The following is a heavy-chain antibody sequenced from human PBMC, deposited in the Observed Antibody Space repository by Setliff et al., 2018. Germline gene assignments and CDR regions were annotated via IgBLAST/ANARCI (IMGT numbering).Heavy chain of an antibody. CDR2: MYTSGST. Sequence: NPSETLSLTCTVSGGSVSSGSYYWSWIRQPAGKGLEWIGRMYTSGSTNYNPSLKSRVTISLDTSKNQFSLKLSSVTAADTAVYHCARGSSGWYSGAFDIWGQGTMVTVSS. CDR3: ARGSSGWYSGAFDI. V-gene: IGHV4-61*02. J-gene: IGHJ3*02. CDR1: GGSVSSGSYY. D-gene: IGHD6-19*01.